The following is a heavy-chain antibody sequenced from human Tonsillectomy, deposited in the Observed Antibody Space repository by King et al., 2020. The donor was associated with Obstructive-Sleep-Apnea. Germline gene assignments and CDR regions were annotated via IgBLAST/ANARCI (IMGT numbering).Heavy chain of an antibody. CDR2: ISLNSGSI. CDR1: GFTFDDYA. Sequence: QLVQSGGGLVQPGRSLRLSCAASGFTFDDYAMHWVRQAPGEGLEWGSGISLNSGSIGYAESVKGRFPISRDNAKNSLYLQMKSLRAEDKALYYCAKAMGRSWIFDYWGQGTLVTVSS. V-gene: IGHV3-9*01. D-gene: IGHD6-13*01. J-gene: IGHJ4*02. CDR3: AKAMGRSWIFDY.